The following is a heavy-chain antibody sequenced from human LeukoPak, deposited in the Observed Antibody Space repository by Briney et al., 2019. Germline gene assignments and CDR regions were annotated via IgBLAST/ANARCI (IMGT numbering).Heavy chain of an antibody. CDR1: GFTFSSYS. Sequence: GGSLRLSCAASGFTFSSYSMNWVRQAPGKGLEWVSSISSSSSYIYYADSVKGRFTISRDNAKNSLYLQMNSLRAEDTAVYYCVRAHNWKYGSFDFWGQGTLVTVSS. J-gene: IGHJ4*02. CDR3: VRAHNWKYGSFDF. D-gene: IGHD1-7*01. V-gene: IGHV3-21*01. CDR2: ISSSSSYI.